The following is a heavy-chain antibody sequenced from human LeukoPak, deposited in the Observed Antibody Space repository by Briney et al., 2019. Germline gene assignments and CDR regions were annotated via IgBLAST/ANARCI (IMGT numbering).Heavy chain of an antibody. CDR1: GGTFSSYA. CDR3: AGEGVGAKPFDI. CDR2: IIPILGIA. Sequence: SVKVSCKASGGTFSSYAISWVRQAPGQGLEWMGRIIPILGIANYAQKFQGRVTITADKSTSTAYMELSSLRSEDTAVYYCAGEGVGAKPFDIWGQGTMVTVSS. V-gene: IGHV1-69*04. D-gene: IGHD1-26*01. J-gene: IGHJ3*02.